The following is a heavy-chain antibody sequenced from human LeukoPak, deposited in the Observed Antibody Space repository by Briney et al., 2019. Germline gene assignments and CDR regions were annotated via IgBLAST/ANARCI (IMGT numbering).Heavy chain of an antibody. CDR3: ARKVPAAIGKYNWFDP. CDR2: IYHSGST. CDR1: GYSISSGYY. Sequence: SETLSLTCTVSGYSISSGYYWGWIRQPPGKGLVWIGSIYHSGSTYYNPSLKSRVTISVDTSKNQFSLKLSSVTAADTAVYYCARKVPAAIGKYNWFDPWGQGTLVTVSS. D-gene: IGHD2-2*02. J-gene: IGHJ5*02. V-gene: IGHV4-38-2*02.